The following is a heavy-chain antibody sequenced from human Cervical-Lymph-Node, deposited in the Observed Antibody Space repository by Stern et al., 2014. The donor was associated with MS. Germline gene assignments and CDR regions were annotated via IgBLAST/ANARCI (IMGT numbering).Heavy chain of an antibody. D-gene: IGHD2-15*01. CDR1: GGTFSSSYA. J-gene: IGHJ5*02. CDR2: IIPILGLA. CDR3: ARGVVSNRAAATLHNLFDP. Sequence: QVQLGQSGAEVKKPGSSMNVSCKTSGGTFSSSYAITWMRQAPGQGLEWMGRIIPILGLANYAQKFQDRVIITADKSTSTAYMELSSLRSEDTAVYYCARGVVSNRAAATLHNLFDPWGQGTLVTVS. V-gene: IGHV1-69*09.